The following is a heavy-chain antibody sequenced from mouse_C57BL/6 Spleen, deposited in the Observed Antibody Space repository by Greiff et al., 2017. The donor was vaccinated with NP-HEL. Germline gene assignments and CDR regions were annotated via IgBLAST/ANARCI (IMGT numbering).Heavy chain of an antibody. CDR3: ARKGDGYLKYAMDY. CDR1: GFSLTSYG. D-gene: IGHD2-3*01. Sequence: QVQLQQSGPGLVQPSQSLSITCTVSGFSLTSYGVHWVRQSPGKGLEWLGVIWSGGSTDYNAAFISRLSISKDNSKSQVFFKMNSLQADDTAIYYCARKGDGYLKYAMDYWGQGTSVTVSS. CDR2: IWSGGST. V-gene: IGHV2-2*01. J-gene: IGHJ4*01.